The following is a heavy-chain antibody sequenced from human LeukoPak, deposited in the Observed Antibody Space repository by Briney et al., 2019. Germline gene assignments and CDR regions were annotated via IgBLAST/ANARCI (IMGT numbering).Heavy chain of an antibody. Sequence: PSETLSLTCTVSGGSISSYYWSWIRQPPGKGLEWIGYIYYSGSTNYNPSLKSRVTISVDTSKNQFSLKLSSVTAADTAVYYCACTYGGLNYFEFWGQGTLVTVSS. V-gene: IGHV4-59*08. CDR1: GGSISSYY. D-gene: IGHD4-23*01. J-gene: IGHJ4*02. CDR3: ACTYGGLNYFEF. CDR2: IYYSGST.